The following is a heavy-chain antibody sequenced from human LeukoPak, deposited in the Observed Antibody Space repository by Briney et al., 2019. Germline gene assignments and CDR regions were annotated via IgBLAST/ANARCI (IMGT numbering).Heavy chain of an antibody. J-gene: IGHJ4*02. Sequence: ASVKVSCKASGGTFSSYAISWVRQAPGQGLEWMGGIIPIFGTANYAQKFQGRVTITADESTSTAYMELSSLRSEDTAVYYCARDRSTANGHCSGDYCYAEVGRGQGTLVTVSS. V-gene: IGHV1-69*01. CDR3: ARDRSTANGHCSGDYCYAEVG. CDR2: IIPIFGTA. CDR1: GGTFSSYA. D-gene: IGHD2-15*01.